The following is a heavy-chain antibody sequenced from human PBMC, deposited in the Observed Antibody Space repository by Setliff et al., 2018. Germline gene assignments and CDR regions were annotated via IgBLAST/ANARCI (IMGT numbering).Heavy chain of an antibody. Sequence: KASETLSLTCTVSGGSISPYFWSWIRQPPGKGLEWIGYIYHNGNTNFNPSLKSRVTMSVDTSKNQFALVLESVTAADTAVYYCARDRSAYSYGLDVWGQGTTVT. CDR1: GGSISPYF. V-gene: IGHV4-59*01. J-gene: IGHJ6*01. CDR2: IYHNGNT. CDR3: ARDRSAYSYGLDV.